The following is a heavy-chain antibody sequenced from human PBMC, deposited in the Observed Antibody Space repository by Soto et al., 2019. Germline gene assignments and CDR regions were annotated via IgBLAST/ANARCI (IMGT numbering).Heavy chain of an antibody. J-gene: IGHJ6*02. V-gene: IGHV4-34*01. CDR2: INHSGST. D-gene: IGHD2-2*01. CDR3: ARGQGVGVPAAIRRYDYGMDV. CDR1: GGSFSGYY. Sequence: PSETLSLTCAVYGGSFSGYYWSWIRQPPGKGLEWIGEINHSGSTNYNPSLKSRVTISVDTSKNQFSRKLSSGTAADTAANSCARGQGVGVPAAIRRYDYGMDVWGQGTRVTVSS.